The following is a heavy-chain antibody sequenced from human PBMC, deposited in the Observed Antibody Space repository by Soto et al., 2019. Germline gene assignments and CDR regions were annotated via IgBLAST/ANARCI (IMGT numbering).Heavy chain of an antibody. D-gene: IGHD6-13*01. CDR2: ISAYNGTT. CDR3: AREAAAGTLAY. V-gene: IGHV1-18*01. Sequence: QVQLVQSGAEVKKPGASVKVSCKASGYTFTSYGISWVRQAPGQGREWMGWISAYNGTTNYAQKLQGRVTMTTDTPTSTAYMELRSLRSADTAVYDWAREAAAGTLAYWGQGPRVTVSS. J-gene: IGHJ4*02. CDR1: GYTFTSYG.